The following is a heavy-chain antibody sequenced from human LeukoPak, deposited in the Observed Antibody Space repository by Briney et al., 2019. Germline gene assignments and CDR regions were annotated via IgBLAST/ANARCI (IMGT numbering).Heavy chain of an antibody. CDR3: ASTIAAAEGVDY. J-gene: IGHJ4*02. CDR2: INHSGST. Sequence: SETLSLTCAVYGGSFSGYYWSWIRQPPGKGLEWIGEINHSGSTNYNPSLKSRVTISVDTSKSQFSLKLSSVTAADTAVYYCASTIAAAEGVDYWGQGTLVTVSS. V-gene: IGHV4-34*01. CDR1: GGSFSGYY. D-gene: IGHD6-13*01.